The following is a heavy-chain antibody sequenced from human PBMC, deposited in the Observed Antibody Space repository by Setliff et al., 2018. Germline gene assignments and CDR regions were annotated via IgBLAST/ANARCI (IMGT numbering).Heavy chain of an antibody. CDR1: GYSISSGYY. Sequence: SETLSLTCTVSGYSISSGYYWGWIRQPPGKGLEWIGNMYHSGSVYYNPSLKSRVTISVDTSKNQFSLKVTSVTAADTAVYYCARGYFGLAPTEDFWGQGTLVTVSS. D-gene: IGHD3-3*01. V-gene: IGHV4-38-2*02. CDR3: ARGYFGLAPTEDF. J-gene: IGHJ4*02. CDR2: MYHSGSV.